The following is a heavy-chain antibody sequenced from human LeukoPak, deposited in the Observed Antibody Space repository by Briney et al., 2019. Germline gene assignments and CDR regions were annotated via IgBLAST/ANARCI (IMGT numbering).Heavy chain of an antibody. CDR1: GFTFSTFA. J-gene: IGHJ4*02. V-gene: IGHV3-23*01. CDR3: AKDRNYYDSSGFDY. CDR2: IFPSGGEI. D-gene: IGHD3-22*01. Sequence: GGSLRLSCAASGFTFSTFAMVWVRQPPGKGLGWVSSIFPSGGEIHYADSVRGRFTISRDNSKSTLSLQMNSLRAEDTAIYYCAKDRNYYDSSGFDYWGQGTLVTVSS.